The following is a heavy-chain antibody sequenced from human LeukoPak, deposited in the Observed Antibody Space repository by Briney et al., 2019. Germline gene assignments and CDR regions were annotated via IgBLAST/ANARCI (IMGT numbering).Heavy chain of an antibody. CDR1: GGSISSSNYY. Sequence: SETLSLTCTVSGGSISSSNYYWGWIRQPPGKGLEWIGSIFYTGSTYDNRSLKSRVIMSVDTSNNHFSLKLSSVTAADTAMYYCARLGPYYDFWSGYLPIDYWGQGTLVTVSS. J-gene: IGHJ4*02. CDR3: ARLGPYYDFWSGYLPIDY. D-gene: IGHD3-3*01. CDR2: IFYTGST. V-gene: IGHV4-39*02.